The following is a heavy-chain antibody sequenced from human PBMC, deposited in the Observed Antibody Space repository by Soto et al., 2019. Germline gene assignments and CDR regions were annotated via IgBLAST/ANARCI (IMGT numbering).Heavy chain of an antibody. D-gene: IGHD3-10*01. J-gene: IGHJ4*02. Sequence: ASVKVSCKASGYTFTSYDISWVRQATGQGLEWMGWMNPNSGNTGYAQKFQGRVTMTRNTSISTAYMELSSLRSEDTAVYYFARGGSDYYGSGSQPYWGQGTLVTVSS. CDR2: MNPNSGNT. CDR3: ARGGSDYYGSGSQPY. CDR1: GYTFTSYD. V-gene: IGHV1-8*01.